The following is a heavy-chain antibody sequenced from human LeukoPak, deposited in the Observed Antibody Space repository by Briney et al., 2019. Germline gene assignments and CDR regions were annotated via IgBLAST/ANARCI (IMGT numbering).Heavy chain of an antibody. V-gene: IGHV3-33*01. CDR1: GFTFSSCG. CDR2: IWYDGSNK. CDR3: ARGDLYGDYVILN. J-gene: IGHJ4*02. Sequence: GGSLRLSCAASGFTFSSCGMHWVREAPGKGLECVAVIWYDGSNKYYADSVKGPFTISRDNSKNTLYLQMNSLRAEDTAVYYCARGDLYGDYVILNWGQGTLVTVSS. D-gene: IGHD4-17*01.